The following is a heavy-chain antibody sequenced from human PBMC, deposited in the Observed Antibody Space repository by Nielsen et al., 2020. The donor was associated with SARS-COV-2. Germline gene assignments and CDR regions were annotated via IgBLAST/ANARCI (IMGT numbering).Heavy chain of an antibody. Sequence: GGSLRLSCAASGFTFSSYAMTWVRQAPGKGLEWVSSISGNTFNTYYADSVKGRFTISRDNSKNTLYLQMNILRAEDTAVYYCAKRGERDTAMGNWYFDLWGRGTLVTVSS. CDR2: ISGNTFNT. D-gene: IGHD5-18*01. CDR3: AKRGERDTAMGNWYFDL. J-gene: IGHJ2*01. CDR1: GFTFSSYA. V-gene: IGHV3-23*01.